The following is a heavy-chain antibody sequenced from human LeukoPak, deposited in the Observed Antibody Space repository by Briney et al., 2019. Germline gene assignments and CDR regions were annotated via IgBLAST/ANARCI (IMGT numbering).Heavy chain of an antibody. V-gene: IGHV3-23*01. CDR3: AKCYLYRGGGCISDY. Sequence: PGGSLRLSCAASGFTFSSYAMSWVRQAPGKGLEWVSAISGSGGSTYYADSVKGRFTTSRDNSKNTLYLQMNSLRAEDTAVYYCAKCYLYRGGGCISDYWGQGTLVTVSS. CDR1: GFTFSSYA. CDR2: ISGSGGST. D-gene: IGHD2-21*01. J-gene: IGHJ4*02.